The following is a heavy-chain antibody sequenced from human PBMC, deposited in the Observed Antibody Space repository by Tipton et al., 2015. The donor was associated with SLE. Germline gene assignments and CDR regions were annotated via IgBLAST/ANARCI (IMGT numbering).Heavy chain of an antibody. CDR1: GYTFSTNG. CDR3: ARGGSYYNYYYGMDV. J-gene: IGHJ6*02. V-gene: IGHV1-18*01. D-gene: IGHD1-26*01. CDR2: ISAYTGST. Sequence: QLVQSGAEVKKPGASVKVSCKAFGYTFSTNGIRWLRQAPGQGLEWMGWISAYTGSTNYAQNFQDRVTMTTDTSTSTAYMELRSLRSDDTAVYYCARGGSYYNYYYGMDVWGQGTTVTVSS.